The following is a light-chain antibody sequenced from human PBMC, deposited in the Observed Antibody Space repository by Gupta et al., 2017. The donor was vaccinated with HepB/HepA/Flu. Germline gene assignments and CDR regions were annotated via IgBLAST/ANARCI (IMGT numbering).Light chain of an antibody. J-gene: IGLJ2*01. CDR3: CSYAGSSTHVL. CDR2: EVS. Sequence: QSALTQPASVSGSPGPSITISCPGTSSDVGSYNLVSWYQHHPGKAPKLMIYEVSKRPSGVSNRFSGSKSGNTASLTISGLQAEDEADYYCCSYAGSSTHVLFGGGTKLTVL. CDR1: SSDVGSYNL. V-gene: IGLV2-23*02.